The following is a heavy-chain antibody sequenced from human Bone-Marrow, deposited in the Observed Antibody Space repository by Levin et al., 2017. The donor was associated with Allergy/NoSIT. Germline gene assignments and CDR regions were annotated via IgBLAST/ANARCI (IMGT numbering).Heavy chain of an antibody. D-gene: IGHD3-9*01. V-gene: IGHV4-59*08. CDR3: ARSLLYYDILTGYYGTDAFDI. Sequence: SQTLSLTCTVSGGSISSYYWSWIRQPPGKGLEWIGYIYYSGSTNYNPSLKSRVTISVDTSKNQFSLKLSPVTAADTAVYYCARSLLYYDILTGYYGTDAFDIWGQGTMVTVSS. CDR1: GGSISSYY. CDR2: IYYSGST. J-gene: IGHJ3*02.